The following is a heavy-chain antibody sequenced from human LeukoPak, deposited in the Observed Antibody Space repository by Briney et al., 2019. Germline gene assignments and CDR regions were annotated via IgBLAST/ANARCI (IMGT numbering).Heavy chain of an antibody. V-gene: IGHV4-61*01. J-gene: IGHJ5*02. Sequence: PSETLSLTCTVSGGSFSSGSYYWSWIRQPPGKGLEWIGYIYYSGSTNYNPSLKSRVTISVDTSKNQFSLKLSSVTAADTAVYYCARGVHSFGFDPWGQGTLVTVSS. CDR1: GGSFSSGSYY. D-gene: IGHD2/OR15-2a*01. CDR3: ARGVHSFGFDP. CDR2: IYYSGST.